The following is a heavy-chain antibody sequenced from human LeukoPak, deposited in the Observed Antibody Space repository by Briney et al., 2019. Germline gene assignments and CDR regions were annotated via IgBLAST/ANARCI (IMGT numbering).Heavy chain of an antibody. CDR2: ITGNGVST. J-gene: IGHJ5*02. V-gene: IGHV3-43*02. CDR3: AKYVYSNTYYWFVP. CDR1: GCSFEDYG. Sequence: PGGSLRLSCAASGCSFEDYGMHWLRQAPGKGLEWVSLITGNGVSTYYADSVKGRFTISGDNTKNSLYLQMNSLRTEDTALYYCAKYVYSNTYYWFVPWGQGTLVSVSS. D-gene: IGHD3-16*01.